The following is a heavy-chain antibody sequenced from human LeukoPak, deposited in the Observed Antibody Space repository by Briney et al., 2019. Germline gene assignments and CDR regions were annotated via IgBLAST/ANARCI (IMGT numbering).Heavy chain of an antibody. CDR3: ARVWARGMRLFGY. CDR1: GYTFTSYD. Sequence: ASVKVSRKASGYTFTSYDINWVRQATGQGLEWMGWMNPNSGNTGYAQKFQGRVTMTRNTSISTACMELSSLRSEDTAVYYCARVWARGMRLFGYWGQGTLVTVSS. V-gene: IGHV1-8*01. D-gene: IGHD2-21*02. CDR2: MNPNSGNT. J-gene: IGHJ4*02.